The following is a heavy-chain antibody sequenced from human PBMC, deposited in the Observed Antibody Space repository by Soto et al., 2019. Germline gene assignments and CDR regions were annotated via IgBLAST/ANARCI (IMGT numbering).Heavy chain of an antibody. CDR2: INHSGST. D-gene: IGHD2-8*01. CDR3: ARGDCTNGVCYTNFDY. V-gene: IGHV4-34*01. CDR1: GGCFMGYY. Sequence: SETLSLTCAVYGGCFMGYYWSCSRQRPVKGLEWIGEINHSGSTNYNPSLKSRVTISVDTSKNQFSLKLSSVTAADTAVYYCARGDCTNGVCYTNFDYWGQGTLVTVSS. J-gene: IGHJ4*02.